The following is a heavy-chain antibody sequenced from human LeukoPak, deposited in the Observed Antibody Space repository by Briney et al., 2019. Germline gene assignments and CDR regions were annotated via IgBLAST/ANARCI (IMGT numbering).Heavy chain of an antibody. J-gene: IGHJ6*02. V-gene: IGHV4-31*03. D-gene: IGHD6-19*01. Sequence: PSQTLSLTCTVSGGSISSGGYYWSWIRQHPGKGLEWIGYIYYSGSTNYNPSLKSRVTISLDTPKSQFSLKLSSVTAADTAVYYCARAPLYSGGSGWSIYYFYAMDVWGQGTTVTVSS. CDR3: ARAPLYSGGSGWSIYYFYAMDV. CDR1: GGSISSGGYY. CDR2: IYYSGST.